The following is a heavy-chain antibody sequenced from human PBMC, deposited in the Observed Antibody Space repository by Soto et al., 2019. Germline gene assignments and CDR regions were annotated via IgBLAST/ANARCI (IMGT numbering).Heavy chain of an antibody. CDR2: ISGSGGST. CDR3: AKVGIAARPKWAFDI. D-gene: IGHD6-6*01. Sequence: LRLSCAASGFTFSSYAMSWVRQAPGKGLEWVSAISGSGGSTYYADSVKGRFTISRDDSKNTLYLQMNSLRAEDTAVYYFAKVGIAARPKWAFDIWGKGTMVTVSS. V-gene: IGHV3-23*01. CDR1: GFTFSSYA. J-gene: IGHJ3*02.